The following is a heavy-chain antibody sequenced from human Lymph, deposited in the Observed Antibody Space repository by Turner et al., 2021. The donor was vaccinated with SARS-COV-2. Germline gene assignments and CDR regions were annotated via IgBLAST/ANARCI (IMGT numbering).Heavy chain of an antibody. V-gene: IGHV1-8*01. CDR1: GYTFTSFD. D-gene: IGHD2-2*01. CDR3: ARVDGHCTSTSSYWDYYFGMDV. CDR2: MNPDSGDT. Sequence: QVQMVQSGAVVKKPGASVKVSCKASGYTFTSFDINWVRQATGQGLEWMGGMNPDSGDTGYAQKYTGRITMTRDTYISTAYMELSSLRSEDTAVCYSARVDGHCTSTSSYWDYYFGMDVWGQGTTVTVSS. J-gene: IGHJ6*02.